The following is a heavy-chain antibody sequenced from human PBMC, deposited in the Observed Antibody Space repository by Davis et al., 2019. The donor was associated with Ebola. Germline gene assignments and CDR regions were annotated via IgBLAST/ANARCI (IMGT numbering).Heavy chain of an antibody. CDR2: ISSSSSYI. CDR3: ARDREDYSSGFSFGFDY. Sequence: GESLKISCAASGFTFDDYGMSWVRQAPGKGLEWVSSISSSSSYIYYADSVKGRFTISRDNAKNSLYLQMNSLRAEDTAVYYCARDREDYSSGFSFGFDYWGQGTLVTVSS. CDR1: GFTFDDYG. V-gene: IGHV3-21*01. D-gene: IGHD6-19*01. J-gene: IGHJ4*02.